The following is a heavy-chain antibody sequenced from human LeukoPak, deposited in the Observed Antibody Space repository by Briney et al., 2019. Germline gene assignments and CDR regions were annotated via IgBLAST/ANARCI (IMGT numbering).Heavy chain of an antibody. V-gene: IGHV3-21*01. CDR1: GFTFSSYS. D-gene: IGHD2-15*01. J-gene: IGHJ4*02. CDR2: ISGSNSHI. CDR3: ARTAIGYSNYSGYYFDY. Sequence: GGSLRLSCTASGFTFSSYSMNWVRQDPGKGLEWVSSISGSNSHIYYANSVKGRFTISRDNAQNSLYLQMNGLRAYDTAVYYCARTAIGYSNYSGYYFDYWGQGSLATVSS.